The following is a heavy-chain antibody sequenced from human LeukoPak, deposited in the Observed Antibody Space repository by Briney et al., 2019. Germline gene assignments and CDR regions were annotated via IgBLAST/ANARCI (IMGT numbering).Heavy chain of an antibody. V-gene: IGHV3-30*02. D-gene: IGHD5-24*01. CDR2: IPYEGSNK. CDR3: ANGPTKDGYHYYFDY. Sequence: GGSLRLSCAASGFTFSTFGMHWVRQVPGQGLEWVTFIPYEGSNKYYADSVKGRFTISRDNSNNTLSLQMNSLRAEDTAIYYCANGPTKDGYHYYFDYWGQGTLVTVSS. CDR1: GFTFSTFG. J-gene: IGHJ4*02.